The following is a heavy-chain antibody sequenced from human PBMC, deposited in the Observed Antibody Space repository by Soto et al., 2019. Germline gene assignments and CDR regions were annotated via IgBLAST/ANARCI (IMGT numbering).Heavy chain of an antibody. CDR3: TKVGQGVGRASNAEIGDAFDM. D-gene: IGHD3-10*01. Sequence: EVQLVESGGGLVEPGRSLTLSCVASGFTFDDYGMHWVLQPPGKGLEWVSGITWNSGSIGYADSVKGRFTISRDNAKNSLNLKMNSLRTEEMALYYCTKVGQGVGRASNAEIGDAFDMWGQGTKVTDSS. J-gene: IGHJ3*02. V-gene: IGHV3-9*03. CDR1: GFTFDDYG. CDR2: ITWNSGSI.